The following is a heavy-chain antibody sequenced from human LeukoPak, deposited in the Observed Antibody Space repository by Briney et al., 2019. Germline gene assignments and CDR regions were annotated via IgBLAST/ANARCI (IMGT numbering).Heavy chain of an antibody. V-gene: IGHV3-9*01. CDR3: VKDSGTNYDSRGFLPHFDY. D-gene: IGHD3-22*01. Sequence: GGSLRLSCAASGFTFDDYAMHWARPAPGKGLEWVPGISWNSGDIGYADSVKGRFTISRDNAKNSLYLQMNRLRAEDTALYYCVKDSGTNYDSRGFLPHFDYWGQGTLVTVSS. CDR1: GFTFDDYA. J-gene: IGHJ4*02. CDR2: ISWNSGDI.